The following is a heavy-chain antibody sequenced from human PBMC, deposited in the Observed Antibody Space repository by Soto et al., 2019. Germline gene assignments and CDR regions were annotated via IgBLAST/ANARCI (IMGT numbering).Heavy chain of an antibody. D-gene: IGHD4-17*01. CDR2: ISSSGSTI. Sequence: QVQLVESGGGLVKPGGSLRLSCAASGFAFSDPYMSWIRQAPGKGLEWIAYISSSGSTIYYADSVKGRFTISRDNAKKSLCLQMASLTADDTAVYYCARGGASVTTPFEYWGQGTQVTVSS. CDR1: GFAFSDPY. V-gene: IGHV3-11*01. J-gene: IGHJ4*02. CDR3: ARGGASVTTPFEY.